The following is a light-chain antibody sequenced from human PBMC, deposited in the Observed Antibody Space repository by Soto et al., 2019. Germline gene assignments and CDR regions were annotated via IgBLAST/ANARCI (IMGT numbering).Light chain of an antibody. CDR1: RTFASSY. J-gene: IGKJ2*01. V-gene: IGKV3-20*01. Sequence: EIVLTQSPATLSLSPGERATLSCRASRTFASSYLAWYQHKPGQAPRLLIYAASTRATGIPDRFIGSGSGADFTLTISRLEPDDSAVYCHHDDSSPPYTFGQGTKLEIK. CDR2: AAS. CDR3: HHDDSSPPYT.